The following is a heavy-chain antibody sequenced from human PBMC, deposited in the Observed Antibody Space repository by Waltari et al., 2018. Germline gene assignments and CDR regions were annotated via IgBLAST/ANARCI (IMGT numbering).Heavy chain of an antibody. Sequence: QVQLQESGPGLVKPSQTLSLTCPVSGGSISSGSYYWSLIRQPAGKGLEWIGRIYTSGSTNYNPSLKSRVTISVDTSKNQFSLKLSSVTAADTAVYYCARDLAVAGLLDAFDIWGQGTMVTVSS. CDR3: ARDLAVAGLLDAFDI. J-gene: IGHJ3*02. D-gene: IGHD6-19*01. V-gene: IGHV4-61*02. CDR2: IYTSGST. CDR1: GGSISSGSYY.